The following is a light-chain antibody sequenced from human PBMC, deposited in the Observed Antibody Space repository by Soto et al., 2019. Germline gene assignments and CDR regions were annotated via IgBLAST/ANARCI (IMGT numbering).Light chain of an antibody. V-gene: IGKV1-39*01. CDR2: AAS. J-gene: IGKJ2*01. CDR1: QTVRHY. CDR3: QQSYSAPRT. Sequence: DIQMTQSPSSLSAFVGDRVTITCRASQTVRHYLNWYQQKQGQAPRHLIYAASSLQSWVPSRFSVIGSETDFSLTINSLLPEDFAPFYCQQSYSAPRTFGQGTDLEIK.